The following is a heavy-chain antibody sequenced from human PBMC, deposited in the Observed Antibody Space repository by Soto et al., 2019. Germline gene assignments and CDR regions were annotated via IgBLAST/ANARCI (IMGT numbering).Heavy chain of an antibody. J-gene: IGHJ4*02. CDR2: ISGSDGKT. D-gene: IGHD3-3*01. Sequence: GGSLRLSCAASAFSFGSYALSWVRQAPGKGLEWVSTISGSDGKTFYADSVKGRFSISRDTAQNTLYLQMNSLRADDTAIYYCARWSYLDYWGQGCRFT. CDR3: ARWSYLDY. V-gene: IGHV3-23*01. CDR1: AFSFGSYA.